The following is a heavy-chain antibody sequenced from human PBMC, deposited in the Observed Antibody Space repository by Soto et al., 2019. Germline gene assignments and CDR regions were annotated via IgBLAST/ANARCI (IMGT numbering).Heavy chain of an antibody. Sequence: GASVQGSCKASGGTFSSYAISWVRQAPGQGLEWMGGIIPIFGTANYAQKFQGRVTITADESTSTAYMELSSLRSEDTAVYYCARDLEVAGTVDYYYYGMDVWGQGTTVTVSS. D-gene: IGHD6-19*01. V-gene: IGHV1-69*13. CDR3: ARDLEVAGTVDYYYYGMDV. J-gene: IGHJ6*02. CDR2: IIPIFGTA. CDR1: GGTFSSYA.